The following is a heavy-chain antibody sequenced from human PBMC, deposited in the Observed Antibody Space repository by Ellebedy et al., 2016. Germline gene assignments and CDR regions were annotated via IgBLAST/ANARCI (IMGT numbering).Heavy chain of an antibody. Sequence: ASVKVSCXASGYTFTSYGISWVRQAPGQGLEWMGWISAYNGNTNYAQKLQGRVTMTTDTSTSTAYMELRSLRSDDTAVYYCARGQPVGFWSGYTIDYWGQGTLVTVSS. V-gene: IGHV1-18*01. D-gene: IGHD3-3*01. CDR3: ARGQPVGFWSGYTIDY. CDR2: ISAYNGNT. CDR1: GYTFTSYG. J-gene: IGHJ4*02.